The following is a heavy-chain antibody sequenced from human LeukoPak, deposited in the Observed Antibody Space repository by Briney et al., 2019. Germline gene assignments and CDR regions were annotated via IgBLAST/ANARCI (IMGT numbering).Heavy chain of an antibody. CDR2: IIPIFGTA. D-gene: IGHD2-2*01. CDR3: ARGTRHRYCSSTSCYRGWLDP. Sequence: ASVKVSCKASGGTFSSYAISWVRQAPGQGLEWMGGIIPIFGTANYAQKFQGRVTITADESTRTAYMELSSLRSEDTAVYYCARGTRHRYCSSTSCYRGWLDPWGQGTLVTVSS. V-gene: IGHV1-69*13. CDR1: GGTFSSYA. J-gene: IGHJ5*02.